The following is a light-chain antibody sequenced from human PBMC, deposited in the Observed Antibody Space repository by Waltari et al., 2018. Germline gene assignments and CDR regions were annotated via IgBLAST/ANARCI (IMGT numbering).Light chain of an antibody. J-gene: IGLJ1*01. CDR2: DVN. Sequence: QSALTQPASVSGSPGQSINISCTGTSSDIGAFKYVLWYQQHPGKAPKLIIYDVNSRPSGVSNQFSGSKSGNTASLTISGLQAEDEADYYCSSYTTSSTYVLGTGTKVTVL. CDR3: SSYTTSSTYV. CDR1: SSDIGAFKY. V-gene: IGLV2-14*03.